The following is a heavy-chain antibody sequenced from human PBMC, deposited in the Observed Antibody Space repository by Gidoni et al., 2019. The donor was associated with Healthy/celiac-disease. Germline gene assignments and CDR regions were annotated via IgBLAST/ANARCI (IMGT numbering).Heavy chain of an antibody. V-gene: IGHV3-30-3*01. CDR2: RSYDGSNK. Sequence: QVQLVESGGGVVQPGRSLRLSCAASGFTFRSYAMHCALQAPGKGLEWVAVRSYDGSNKYYADSVKGRFTISRDNSKNTLYLQMNSLRAEDTAVYYCARVPKDIVVVVAAKRRDYYGMDVWGQGTTVTVSS. J-gene: IGHJ6*02. D-gene: IGHD2-15*01. CDR3: ARVPKDIVVVVAAKRRDYYGMDV. CDR1: GFTFRSYA.